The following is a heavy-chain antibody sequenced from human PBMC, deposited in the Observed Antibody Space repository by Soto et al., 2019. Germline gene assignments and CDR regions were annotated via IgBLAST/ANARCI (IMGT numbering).Heavy chain of an antibody. D-gene: IGHD1-26*01. J-gene: IGHJ6*02. Sequence: GGSLRLSCTASGFTFGDYAMSWVRQAPGKGLEWVGFIRSKAYGGTTEYAASVKGRFTISRDDSKSIAYLQMNSLKTEDTAVYYCTREDSGDYYYYYGMDVWGQGTTVTVSS. CDR1: GFTFGDYA. CDR3: TREDSGDYYYYYGMDV. CDR2: IRSKAYGGTT. V-gene: IGHV3-49*04.